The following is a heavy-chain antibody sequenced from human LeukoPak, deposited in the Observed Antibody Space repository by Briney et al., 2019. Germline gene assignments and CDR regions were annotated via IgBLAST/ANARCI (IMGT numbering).Heavy chain of an antibody. V-gene: IGHV3-30*18. CDR2: ISYDGSNK. J-gene: IGHJ5*02. D-gene: IGHD4-17*01. Sequence: GGSLRLSCAASGFTFSSYGMHWVRQAPGKGLEWVAVISYDGSNKYYADSVKGRFTISRDNSKNTLYLQMNSLGAEDTAVYYCAKNPPTVTTLFDPWGQGTLVTVSS. CDR1: GFTFSSYG. CDR3: AKNPPTVTTLFDP.